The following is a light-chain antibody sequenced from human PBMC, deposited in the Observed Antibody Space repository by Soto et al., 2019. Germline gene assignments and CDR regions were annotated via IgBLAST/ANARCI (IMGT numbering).Light chain of an antibody. J-gene: IGKJ5*01. CDR2: DAS. CDR1: QNIRTW. V-gene: IGKV1-5*01. Sequence: DIHMPRSPSTLSASLGDRVTLTCRASQNIRTWLAWHQQKPGKAPRLLIYDASTLDSGVPSRFSGRGSGTEFTLTISSLQPDDFATYYCQQYHTYTNTFGQGTRLEI. CDR3: QQYHTYTNT.